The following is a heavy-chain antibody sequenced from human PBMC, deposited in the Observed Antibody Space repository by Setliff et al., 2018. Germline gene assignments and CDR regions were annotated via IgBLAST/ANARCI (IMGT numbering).Heavy chain of an antibody. CDR3: ARWTTAFDY. Sequence: PGGSLRLSCAAPGPTFSRYSMNWVRQAPGKGLEWISYISSSNSGMYYADSVKGRFTISRDSAKNSVYLQMNSLRAEDTAVYYCARWTTAFDYWGQGTLVTVSS. V-gene: IGHV3-48*01. CDR2: ISSSNSGM. D-gene: IGHD4-17*01. J-gene: IGHJ4*02. CDR1: GPTFSRYS.